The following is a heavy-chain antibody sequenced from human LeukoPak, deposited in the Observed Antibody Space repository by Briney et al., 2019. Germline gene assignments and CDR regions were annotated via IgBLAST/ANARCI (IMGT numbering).Heavy chain of an antibody. CDR3: ARRVTEMATTHFDH. D-gene: IGHD5-24*01. J-gene: IGHJ4*02. CDR1: GYTFSDYG. V-gene: IGHV1-18*01. CDR2: ISPYNGKT. Sequence: ASVKVSCKVTGYTFSDYGISWVRQAPGQGLEWMGWISPYNGKTNYAQNLQGRVTMTTDTSTSTAYLELRSLRSDDTAVYYCARRVTEMATTHFDHWGQGTQVTVSS.